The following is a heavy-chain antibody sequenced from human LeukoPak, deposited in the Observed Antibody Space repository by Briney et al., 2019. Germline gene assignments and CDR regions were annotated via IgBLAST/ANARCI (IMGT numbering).Heavy chain of an antibody. CDR1: GFTLSNHW. V-gene: IGHV3-7*03. Sequence: GGSLRLSCAASGFTLSNHWMTWVRQVPGRGPEWVANVNRDGSETYYLDSVKGRFTISGDNAKNSLYLQMNSLRAEDTAVYYCARDDFWSGYYYYYYGMDVWGQGTTVTVSS. J-gene: IGHJ6*02. CDR2: VNRDGSET. CDR3: ARDDFWSGYYYYYYGMDV. D-gene: IGHD3-3*01.